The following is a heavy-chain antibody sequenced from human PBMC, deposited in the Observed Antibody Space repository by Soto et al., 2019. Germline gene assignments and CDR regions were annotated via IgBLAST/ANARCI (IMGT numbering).Heavy chain of an antibody. CDR3: AGERITMVRGVKRELFDY. V-gene: IGHV3-66*01. D-gene: IGHD3-10*01. J-gene: IGHJ4*02. CDR1: GFTVSSNY. CDR2: IYSGGST. Sequence: GGSLRLSCAASGFTVSSNYMSWVRQAPGKGLECVSVIYSGGSTYYADSVKGRFTISRDNSKNTLYLQMNSLRAEDTAVYYCAGERITMVRGVKRELFDYWGQGTLVTVSS.